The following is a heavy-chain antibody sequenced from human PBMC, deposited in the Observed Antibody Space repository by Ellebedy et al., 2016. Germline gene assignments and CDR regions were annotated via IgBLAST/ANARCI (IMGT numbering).Heavy chain of an antibody. V-gene: IGHV3-53*01. Sequence: GESLKISXVVSGFSVSANDMSWVRQAPGKGLELVSLLYGGGASYYADSVEGRFTISRDNSEKTLYLQMSGLGPEDTAIYYCVTRLSGALDFWGQGTMVTVSS. CDR2: LYGGGAS. CDR3: VTRLSGALDF. J-gene: IGHJ3*01. D-gene: IGHD3-3*02. CDR1: GFSVSAND.